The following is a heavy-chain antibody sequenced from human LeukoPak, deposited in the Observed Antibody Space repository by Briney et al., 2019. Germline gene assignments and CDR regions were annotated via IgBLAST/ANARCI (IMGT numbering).Heavy chain of an antibody. Sequence: PSQTLSLTCTVPGGSISSGSYYWTWLRQPAGTGMEWIGRSYTSGSTYYTPSLKSRVSISVDTSKNQSSLKLSSVTAADTAVYYCARVLDLDLVGNRIVWFDPWGQGTLVTVSS. CDR2: SYTSGST. CDR1: GGSISSGSYY. D-gene: IGHD1-26*01. CDR3: ARVLDLDLVGNRIVWFDP. J-gene: IGHJ5*02. V-gene: IGHV4-61*02.